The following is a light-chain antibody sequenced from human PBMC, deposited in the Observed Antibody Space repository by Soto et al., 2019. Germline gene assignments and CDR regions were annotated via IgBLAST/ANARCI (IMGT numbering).Light chain of an antibody. V-gene: IGLV2-14*03. CDR1: NSDIGYYNF. CDR3: SSFTTSSALV. Sequence: QSALTQPASVSGSPGQSITISCTGTNSDIGYYNFVSWYQHHPGKAPELRIYDVSNRPSGVSNRFSGSKSGNTASLTISGLQAEDEADYSCSSFTTSSALVFGGGTKVTVL. J-gene: IGLJ2*01. CDR2: DVS.